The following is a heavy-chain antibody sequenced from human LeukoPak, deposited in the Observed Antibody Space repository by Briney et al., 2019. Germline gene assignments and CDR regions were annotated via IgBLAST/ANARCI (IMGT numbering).Heavy chain of an antibody. Sequence: SETLSLTCTVSGGSISSSSYYWGWIRQPPGKGLEWIGEINHSGSTNYNPSLKSRVTISVDTSKNQFSLKLSSVTAADTAVYYCARHTRMGSGSPSFDYWGQGTLVTVSS. D-gene: IGHD3-10*01. V-gene: IGHV4-39*01. CDR2: INHSGST. CDR1: GGSISSSSYY. CDR3: ARHTRMGSGSPSFDY. J-gene: IGHJ4*02.